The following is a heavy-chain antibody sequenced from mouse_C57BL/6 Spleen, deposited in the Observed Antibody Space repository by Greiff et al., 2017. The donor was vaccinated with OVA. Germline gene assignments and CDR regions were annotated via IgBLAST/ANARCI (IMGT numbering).Heavy chain of an antibody. J-gene: IGHJ1*03. D-gene: IGHD4-1*01. CDR1: GFTFSSYA. CDR3: ARGNWDAWYFDV. CDR2: ISDGGSYT. V-gene: IGHV5-4*01. Sequence: EVQGVESGGGLVKPGGSLKLSCAASGFTFSSYAMSWVRQTPEKRLEWVATISDGGSYTYSPDNVKGRFTISRDNAKNNLYLQMSHLKSEDTAMYYCARGNWDAWYFDVWGTGTTVTASS.